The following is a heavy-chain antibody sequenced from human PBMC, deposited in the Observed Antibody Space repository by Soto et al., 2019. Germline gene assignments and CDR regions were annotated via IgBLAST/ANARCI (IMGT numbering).Heavy chain of an antibody. Sequence: SVKVSCKASGGTFSSYAISWVRQAPGQGLEWMGGIIPIFGTANYAQKFQGRVTITADKSTSTAYMELSSLRSEDTAVYYCARDRGYSYGYHYWGQGTLVTVSS. CDR2: IIPIFGTA. CDR3: ARDRGYSYGYHY. V-gene: IGHV1-69*06. J-gene: IGHJ4*02. D-gene: IGHD5-18*01. CDR1: GGTFSSYA.